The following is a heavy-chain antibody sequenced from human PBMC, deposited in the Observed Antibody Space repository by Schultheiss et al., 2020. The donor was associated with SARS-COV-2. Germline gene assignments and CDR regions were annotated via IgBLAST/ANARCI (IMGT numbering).Heavy chain of an antibody. V-gene: IGHV3-53*01. CDR3: TTDPSLLGMVYYFDY. CDR2: IYSGGST. D-gene: IGHD7-27*01. Sequence: GGSLRLSCAASGFTVSSNYMSWVRQAPGKGLEWVSVIYSGGSTYYADSVKGRFTISRDNSKNTLYLQMNSLKTEDTAVYYCTTDPSLLGMVYYFDYWGQGTLVTVSS. CDR1: GFTVSSNY. J-gene: IGHJ4*02.